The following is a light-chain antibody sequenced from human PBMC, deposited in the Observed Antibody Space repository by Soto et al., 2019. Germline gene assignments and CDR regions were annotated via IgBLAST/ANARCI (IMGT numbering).Light chain of an antibody. Sequence: ETVLTQSPGTLSLSPGERATLSCRASQTIRSNYLAWYRLTPGQAPRLLIYGASNRATGIADRFSGSGSGTDFTLIISRLEPEDFALYYCQQYGSSPWTLGQGTKVEIK. CDR3: QQYGSSPWT. V-gene: IGKV3-20*01. CDR2: GAS. J-gene: IGKJ1*01. CDR1: QTIRSNY.